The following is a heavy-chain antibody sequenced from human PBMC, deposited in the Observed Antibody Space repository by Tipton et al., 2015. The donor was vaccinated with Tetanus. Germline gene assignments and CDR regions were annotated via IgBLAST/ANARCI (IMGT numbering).Heavy chain of an antibody. CDR2: IHLSGST. D-gene: IGHD6-19*01. CDR1: GGSISSSNW. Sequence: TLSLTCAVSGGSISSSNWWSWVRQSPGKGLKWIGEIHLSGSTSYNPSLKSRVSMSVDKSKNQFSLKLNSVTAADSAIYYCARGPKHWLTAGQVYWGQGILVTVSS. J-gene: IGHJ4*02. V-gene: IGHV4-4*02. CDR3: ARGPKHWLTAGQVY.